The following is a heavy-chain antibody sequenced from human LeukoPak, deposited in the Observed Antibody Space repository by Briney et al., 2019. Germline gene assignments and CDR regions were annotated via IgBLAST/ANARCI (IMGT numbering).Heavy chain of an antibody. J-gene: IGHJ4*02. Sequence: GRSLRLSCAASGFTFSSYGMHWVRQAPGKGLEWVAVIWYDGSNKYYADSVKGRFTISRDNSKNTLYLQMNSLRAEDTAVYYCAREYEQLVSYYFDYWGQGTLVTVSS. CDR2: IWYDGSNK. CDR3: AREYEQLVSYYFDY. V-gene: IGHV3-33*01. D-gene: IGHD6-13*01. CDR1: GFTFSSYG.